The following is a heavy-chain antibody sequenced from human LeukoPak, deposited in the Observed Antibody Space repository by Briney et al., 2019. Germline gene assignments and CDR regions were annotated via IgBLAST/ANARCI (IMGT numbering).Heavy chain of an antibody. V-gene: IGHV1-69*06. J-gene: IGHJ2*01. D-gene: IGHD3-22*01. CDR2: IISIFNTT. CDR3: AAPLGKKRGYFPPYYFDL. CDR1: RHSFSSCP. Sequence: SVKVSCKTSRHSFSSCPITWVRQAPGQGLEWMGKIISIFNTTNYAQQFQGRLAITADKSTNTVYMELSSLTSGDTAVYYLAAPLGKKRGYFPPYYFDLWGRGTLVTVSS.